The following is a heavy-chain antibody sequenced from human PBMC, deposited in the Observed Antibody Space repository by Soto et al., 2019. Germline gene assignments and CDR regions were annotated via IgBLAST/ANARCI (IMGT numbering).Heavy chain of an antibody. J-gene: IGHJ6*02. CDR3: ARESSSGWSYYYYYGIDV. CDR2: ISYDGSNK. V-gene: IGHV3-30-3*01. Sequence: SGGSLRRSWAASGFSFSSYAMHWVRQAPGKGLEWVAVISYDGSNKYYADSVKGRFTIARDNSKSTLYLQMNSLRSEDTAVSYCARESSSGWSYYYYYGIDVWGQGTTVTVSS. CDR1: GFSFSSYA. D-gene: IGHD6-19*01.